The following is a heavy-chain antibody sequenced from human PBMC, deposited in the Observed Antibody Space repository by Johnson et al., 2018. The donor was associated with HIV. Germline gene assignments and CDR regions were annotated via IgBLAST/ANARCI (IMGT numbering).Heavy chain of an antibody. CDR1: GFTFSDYY. CDR2: TSYDGSNK. CDR3: AKGGANDAFDI. J-gene: IGHJ3*02. Sequence: QVQLVESGGGLVKPGGSLRLSCAASGFTFSDYYMSWIRQAPGKGLEWVAVTSYDGSNKYYADSVKGRFTISRDNSKNTLYLQMNSLRAEDTAVYYCAKGGANDAFDIWGQGTMVTVSS. D-gene: IGHD3-16*01. V-gene: IGHV3-30*18.